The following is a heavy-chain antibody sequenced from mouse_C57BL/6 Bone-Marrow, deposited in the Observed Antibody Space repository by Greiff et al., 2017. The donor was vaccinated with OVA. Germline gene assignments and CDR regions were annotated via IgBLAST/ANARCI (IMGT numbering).Heavy chain of an antibody. CDR1: GYTFTSYW. CDR3: ARRAY. J-gene: IGHJ3*01. CDR2: IDPSDSYT. V-gene: IGHV1-59*01. Sequence: VQLQQPGAELVRPGTSVKLSCKASGYTFTSYWMHWVKQRPGQGLEWIGVIDPSDSYTNYNQKFKGKATLTVDTSSSTAYMQLSSRTYEDPAVYYCARRAYWGQGTLVTVSA.